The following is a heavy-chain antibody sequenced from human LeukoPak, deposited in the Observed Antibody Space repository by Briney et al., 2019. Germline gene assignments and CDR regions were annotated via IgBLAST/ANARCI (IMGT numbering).Heavy chain of an antibody. CDR1: GGSISSSSYY. J-gene: IGHJ2*01. CDR3: ARVAWQLAWYFDL. V-gene: IGHV4-39*07. CDR2: IYYSGST. Sequence: PSETLSLTCTVPGGSISSSSYYWGWIRQPPGKGLEWIGSIYYSGSTYYNPSLKSRVTISVDTSKNQFSLKLSSVTAADTAVYYCARVAWQLAWYFDLWGRGTLVTVSS. D-gene: IGHD6-6*01.